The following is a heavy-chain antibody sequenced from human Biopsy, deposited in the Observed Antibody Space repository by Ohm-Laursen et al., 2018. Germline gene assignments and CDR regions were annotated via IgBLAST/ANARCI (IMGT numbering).Heavy chain of an antibody. D-gene: IGHD6-19*01. CDR2: ISYSGNT. V-gene: IGHV4-59*08. CDR3: ATTTMDTSGWYGNYFDS. CDR1: SGSISSYY. J-gene: IGHJ4*02. Sequence: SETLSLTCTVSSGSISSYYWSWIRQPPGEGLEWIGYISYSGNTNYNPSLKSRVTVSVDTSKNQFSLKVYSVTAADTAIYYCATTTMDTSGWYGNYFDSWGQGALVTVSS.